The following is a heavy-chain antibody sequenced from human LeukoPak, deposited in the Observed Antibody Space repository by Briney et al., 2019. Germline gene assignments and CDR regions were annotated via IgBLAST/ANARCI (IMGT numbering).Heavy chain of an antibody. V-gene: IGHV3-30*18. CDR1: GFTFGSYG. D-gene: IGHD3-10*01. CDR3: AKDRSRDANWFDP. CDR2: ISYDGSNK. Sequence: GRSLRLSCAASGFTFGSYGMHWVRQAPGKGLEWVAVISYDGSNKYYADSVKGRFTISRDNSKNTLYLQMNSLRAEDTAVYYCAKDRSRDANWFDPWGQGTLVTVSS. J-gene: IGHJ5*02.